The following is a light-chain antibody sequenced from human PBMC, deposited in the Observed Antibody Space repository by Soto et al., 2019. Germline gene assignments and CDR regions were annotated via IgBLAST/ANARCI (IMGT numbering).Light chain of an antibody. Sequence: EIVLTQSPATLSLSPGDRATLSCRASQSVSRSLTWYQQKPGQAPRLHIYDASTRATGIPPRFSGSGSGTDFTLTISSLEPEDFAVYYCQQRSNSFGGGTKVEIK. V-gene: IGKV3-11*01. J-gene: IGKJ4*01. CDR1: QSVSRS. CDR3: QQRSNS. CDR2: DAS.